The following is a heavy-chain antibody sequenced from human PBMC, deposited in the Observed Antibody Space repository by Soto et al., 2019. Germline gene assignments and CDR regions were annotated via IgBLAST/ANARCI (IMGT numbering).Heavy chain of an antibody. D-gene: IGHD5-18*01. CDR1: GFTFGDYA. Sequence: PGGSLRLSCTASGFTFGDYAMSWVRQAPGKGLEWVGFIRSKAYGGTTEYAASVKGRFTISRDDSKSIAYLQMNSLKTEDTAVYYCTRDHVDTAMVDYYGMDVWGQGTTVTVSS. CDR3: TRDHVDTAMVDYYGMDV. V-gene: IGHV3-49*04. J-gene: IGHJ6*02. CDR2: IRSKAYGGTT.